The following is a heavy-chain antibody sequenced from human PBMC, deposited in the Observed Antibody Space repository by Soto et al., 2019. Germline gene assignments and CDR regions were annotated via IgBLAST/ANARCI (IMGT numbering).Heavy chain of an antibody. CDR1: GDSVSSNSAA. V-gene: IGHV6-1*01. CDR2: TYYRSKWYN. Sequence: SQTLSLTCAISGDSVSSNSAAWNWIRPSPSRGLEWLGRTYYRSKWYNDYAVSVKSRITINPDTSKNQFSLQLNSVTPEDTAVYYCAREEYSSSARPPYYFHYCCQGPLVTLFS. D-gene: IGHD6-6*01. CDR3: AREEYSSSARPPYYFHY. J-gene: IGHJ4*02.